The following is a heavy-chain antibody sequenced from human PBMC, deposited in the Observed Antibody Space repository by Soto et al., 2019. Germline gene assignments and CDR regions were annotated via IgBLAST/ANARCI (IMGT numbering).Heavy chain of an antibody. CDR2: ISGSGGST. V-gene: IGHV3-23*01. J-gene: IGHJ6*02. Sequence: GGPLRLSCAASGFTFRDYAMSWVRQAPGKGLEWVSAISGSGGSTYYADSVKGRFTISRDNSKNTLYLQMNSLRAEDTAVYYCAKRIVATTRHYYYYGMDVWGQGTTVTVSS. D-gene: IGHD5-12*01. CDR3: AKRIVATTRHYYYYGMDV. CDR1: GFTFRDYA.